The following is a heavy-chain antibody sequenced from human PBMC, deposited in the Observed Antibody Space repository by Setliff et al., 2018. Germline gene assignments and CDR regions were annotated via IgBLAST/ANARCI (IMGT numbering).Heavy chain of an antibody. CDR1: GFTFSSYS. V-gene: IGHV3-21*01. CDR3: ARRPPNGFGEFGNAFDT. Sequence: PGGSLRLSCAASGFTFSSYSMNWVRQAPGKGLEWVSSISTSSTYIYYADSVKGRFTISRDNAKNSLYLQMNSLRAEDTAVYYCARRPPNGFGEFGNAFDTWGQGTMVTVSS. J-gene: IGHJ3*02. CDR2: ISTSSTYI. D-gene: IGHD3-10*01.